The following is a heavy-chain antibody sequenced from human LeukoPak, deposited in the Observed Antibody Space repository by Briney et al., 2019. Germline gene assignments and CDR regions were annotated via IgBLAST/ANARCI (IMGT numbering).Heavy chain of an antibody. Sequence: HAGGSLRLSCAASGFTFGDYAMIWVRQAPGKGLEWVSAIGASSGTTYYTDSVKGRFTISKDNSKNTLYLQMNSLRAEDTAVYYCAKSSNNVIHAYGMDVWGKGTTVTVSS. V-gene: IGHV3-23*01. D-gene: IGHD1/OR15-1a*01. J-gene: IGHJ6*04. CDR2: IGASSGTT. CDR3: AKSSNNVIHAYGMDV. CDR1: GFTFGDYA.